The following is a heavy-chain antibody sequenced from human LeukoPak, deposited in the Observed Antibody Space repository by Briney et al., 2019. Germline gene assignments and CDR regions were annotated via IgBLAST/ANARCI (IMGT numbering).Heavy chain of an antibody. Sequence: PSQTLSLTCAVSGGSITNGGYSWSWIRQPPGQGLEWIGYIYYSGSTNYNPSLKSRVTISVDTSKNQFSLKLSSVTAADTAVYYCARAPSSYIVVPADKASETHYYYYYGMDVWGQGTTVTVSS. CDR1: GGSITNGGYS. CDR3: ARAPSSYIVVPADKASETHYYYYYGMDV. V-gene: IGHV4-30-4*07. D-gene: IGHD2-2*01. CDR2: IYYSGST. J-gene: IGHJ6*02.